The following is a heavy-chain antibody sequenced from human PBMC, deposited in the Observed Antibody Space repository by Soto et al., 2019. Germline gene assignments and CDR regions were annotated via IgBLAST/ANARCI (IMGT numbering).Heavy chain of an antibody. CDR3: AADPVYDYVWGNFYGMDV. J-gene: IGHJ6*02. D-gene: IGHD3-16*01. V-gene: IGHV1-58*01. CDR1: GITFTSSA. CDR2: IVVGSGNT. Sequence: QMQLVQSGPEVKKPGTSVKVSCKASGITFTSSAVQWVRQARGQRLEWIGWIVVGSGNTNSAQKFQERLTITRDMSPCPASMALSSLRSEDTAVYYCAADPVYDYVWGNFYGMDVWGQGTTVTVSS.